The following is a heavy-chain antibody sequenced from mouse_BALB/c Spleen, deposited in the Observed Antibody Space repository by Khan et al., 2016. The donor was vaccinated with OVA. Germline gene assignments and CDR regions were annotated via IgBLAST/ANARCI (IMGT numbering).Heavy chain of an antibody. CDR1: GYTFTNYG. CDR2: INTYTGEP. CDR3: ASCCYLYFDV. J-gene: IGHJ1*01. V-gene: IGHV9-3-1*01. Sequence: QIQLVQSGPELKKPGETVKISCKASGYTFTNYGMNWVKQAPGKGLKWMGWINTYTGEPTYADDFKGRFAFYFETSASTAYLQSNNLKNEDTASYFCASCCYLYFDVWGAGTTVTVSS.